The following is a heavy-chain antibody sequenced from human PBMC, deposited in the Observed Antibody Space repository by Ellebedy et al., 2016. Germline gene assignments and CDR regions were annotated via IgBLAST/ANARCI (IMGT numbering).Heavy chain of an antibody. CDR1: GGSFSGYY. J-gene: IGHJ4*02. D-gene: IGHD5-18*01. Sequence: ESLKISCAVYGGSFSGYYWSWIRQPPGKGLEWIGEINHSGSTNYNPSLKSRVTTSVDTSKNQFSLKLSSVTAADTAVFYCASGFSYGLLDYWGQGTLVAVSS. CDR3: ASGFSYGLLDY. V-gene: IGHV4-34*01. CDR2: INHSGST.